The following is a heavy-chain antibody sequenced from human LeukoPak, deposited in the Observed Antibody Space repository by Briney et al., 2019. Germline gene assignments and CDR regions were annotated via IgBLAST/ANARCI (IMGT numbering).Heavy chain of an antibody. D-gene: IGHD6-13*01. Sequence: SVKVSCKASGYTFTGYYMHWVRQAPGQGLEWMGGIIPIFGTANYAQKFQGRVTITADESTSTAYMELSSLRSEDTAVYYCARGAADRTDFDYWGQGTLVTVSS. CDR2: IIPIFGTA. CDR3: ARGAADRTDFDY. CDR1: GYTFTGYY. J-gene: IGHJ4*02. V-gene: IGHV1-69*13.